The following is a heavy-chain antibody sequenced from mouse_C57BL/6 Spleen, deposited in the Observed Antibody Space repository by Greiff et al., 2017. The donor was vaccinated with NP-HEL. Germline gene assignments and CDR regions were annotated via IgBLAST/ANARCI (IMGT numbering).Heavy chain of an antibody. D-gene: IGHD1-1*01. Sequence: VQRVESGPGLVAPSQSLSITCTVSGFSLTSYGVSWVRQPPGKGLEWLGVIWGDGSTNYHSALISRLSISKDNSNSQVILKLNSLQTDDTATYYCAKDGSSWYFEVWGTGTTVTVSS. CDR1: GFSLTSYG. J-gene: IGHJ1*03. V-gene: IGHV2-3*01. CDR3: AKDGSSWYFEV. CDR2: IWGDGST.